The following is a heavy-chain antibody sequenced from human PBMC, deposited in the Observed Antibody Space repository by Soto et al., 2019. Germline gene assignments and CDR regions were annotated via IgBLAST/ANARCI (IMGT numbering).Heavy chain of an antibody. CDR2: INSDGSST. CDR1: GFTFSSYW. V-gene: IGHV3-74*01. CDR3: ARVLRYFDWEDYYGMDV. D-gene: IGHD3-9*01. J-gene: IGHJ6*02. Sequence: QPGGSLRLSCAASGFTFSSYWMHWVRQAPGKGLVWVSRINSDGSSTSYADSVKGRFTISRDNAKNTLYLQMNSLRAEDTAVYYCARVLRYFDWEDYYGMDVWGQGTTVTVSS.